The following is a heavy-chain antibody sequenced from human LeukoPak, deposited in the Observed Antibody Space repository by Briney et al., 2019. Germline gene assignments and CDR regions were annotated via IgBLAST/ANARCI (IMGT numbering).Heavy chain of an antibody. D-gene: IGHD6-6*01. V-gene: IGHV3-30*01. CDR1: GFTFSSYA. CDR3: VRARYSSSSSPYNWFDP. CDR2: ISYDGSNK. J-gene: IGHJ5*02. Sequence: GGSLRLSCAASGFTFSSYAMHWVRQAPGKGLEWVAVISYDGSNKYYADSVKGRFTISRDNSKNTLYLQMNSLRAEDTAVYYCVRARYSSSSSPYNWFDPWGQGTLVTVSS.